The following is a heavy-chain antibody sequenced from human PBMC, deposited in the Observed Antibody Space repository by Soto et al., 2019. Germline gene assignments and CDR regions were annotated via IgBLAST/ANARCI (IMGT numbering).Heavy chain of an antibody. CDR1: GYTFTSYG. V-gene: IGHV1-18*01. Sequence: QVQLVQSGAEVKKPGASVKVSCKASGYTFTSYGISWVRQAPGQGLEWMGWISAYNGNTNYAQKLQGRVTMTTDTSTSTAYMELGSVRSDDTAVYYCARSTRKEGIAVAVLIWGQGTLVTVSS. CDR3: ARSTRKEGIAVAVLI. J-gene: IGHJ4*02. D-gene: IGHD6-19*01. CDR2: ISAYNGNT.